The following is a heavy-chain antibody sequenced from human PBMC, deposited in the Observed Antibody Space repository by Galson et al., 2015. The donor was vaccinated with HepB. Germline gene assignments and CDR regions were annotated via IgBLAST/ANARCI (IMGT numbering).Heavy chain of an antibody. J-gene: IGHJ3*02. Sequence: QSGAEVKKPGESLRISCKGSGYSFTSYWISWVRQMPGKGLEWMGRIDPSDSYTNYSPSFQGHVTISADKSISTAYLQWSSLKASDTAMYYCARPQYYYGSGSYYMDAFDIWGQGTMVTVSS. CDR3: ARPQYYYGSGSYYMDAFDI. D-gene: IGHD3-10*01. CDR2: IDPSDSYT. V-gene: IGHV5-10-1*01. CDR1: GYSFTSYW.